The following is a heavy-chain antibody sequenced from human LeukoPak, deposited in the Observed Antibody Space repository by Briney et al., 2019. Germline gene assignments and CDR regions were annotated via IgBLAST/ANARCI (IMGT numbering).Heavy chain of an antibody. J-gene: IGHJ6*03. CDR3: AKDGGRTDYYGSGSYHKGEHYMDV. D-gene: IGHD3-10*01. V-gene: IGHV3-23*01. Sequence: GGSLRLSCAASGFTFSNYGMSWVRQAPGKGLEWVSGIRGSRGSKYYADSVKGRFTISRDNSKNTLYLQMNSLRAEDTAVYYCAKDGGRTDYYGSGSYHKGEHYMDVWGKGTTVTISS. CDR2: IRGSRGSK. CDR1: GFTFSNYG.